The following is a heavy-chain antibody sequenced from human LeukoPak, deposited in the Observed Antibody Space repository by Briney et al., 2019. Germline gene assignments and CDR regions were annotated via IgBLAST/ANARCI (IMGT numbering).Heavy chain of an antibody. D-gene: IGHD6-6*01. CDR3: AGNREYSSSPTDS. V-gene: IGHV3-23*01. CDR2: ISGSGGST. CDR1: GFTFSSYA. Sequence: GGSLRLSCAASGFTFSSYAMSWVRQAPGKGLEWVSAISGSGGSTYYADSVKGRFTISRDNSKNTLYLQMNSLRAEDTAVYYCAGNREYSSSPTDSWGQGTLVTVSS. J-gene: IGHJ4*02.